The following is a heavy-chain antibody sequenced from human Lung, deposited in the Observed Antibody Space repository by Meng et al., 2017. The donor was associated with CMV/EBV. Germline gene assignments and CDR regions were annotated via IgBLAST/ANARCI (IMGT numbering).Heavy chain of an antibody. CDR1: GFSFSDNY. CDR2: IRDKAATYGT. D-gene: IGHD2-15*01. Sequence: GGSXRLXCAASGFSFSDNYMDWFRQAPGKGLECVGRIRDKAATYGTEYAASVRGRFTISRDDSKNSLYLQMNSLKIEDTAVYYCVKDFLGAGDFWGQGTPVTVSS. J-gene: IGHJ4*02. CDR3: VKDFLGAGDF. V-gene: IGHV3-72*01.